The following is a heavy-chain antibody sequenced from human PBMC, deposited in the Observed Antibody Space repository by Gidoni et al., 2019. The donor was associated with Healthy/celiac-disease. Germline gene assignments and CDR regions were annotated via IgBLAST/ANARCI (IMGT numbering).Heavy chain of an antibody. D-gene: IGHD2-15*01. J-gene: IGHJ4*02. V-gene: IGHV4-39*01. CDR3: ARGEGYLNY. Sequence: QLQLQESGPGLVKPSEPLSLTCTVSGGSISSSCCYWGWVRQPPGMGLEWIGSMYYSGSTYYNPSLKSRVTISVDTSKTQLSLKLSSVTAADTAMYYCARGEGYLNYWGQGTLVTVSS. CDR2: MYYSGST. CDR1: GGSISSSCCY.